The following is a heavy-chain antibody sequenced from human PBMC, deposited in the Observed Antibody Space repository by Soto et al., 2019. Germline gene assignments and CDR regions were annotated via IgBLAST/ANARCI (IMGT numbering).Heavy chain of an antibody. CDR2: IYHSGST. CDR1: GGSISSGGYS. J-gene: IGHJ4*02. Sequence: QLQLQESGSGLVKPSQTLSLTCAVSGGSISSGGYSWSWIRQPPGKGLEWIGYIYHSGSTYYNPSXXSXVIXSVDRSKNQFSLKLSSVTAADTAVYYCARGRNFDYWGQGTLVTVSS. CDR3: ARGRNFDY. V-gene: IGHV4-30-2*01.